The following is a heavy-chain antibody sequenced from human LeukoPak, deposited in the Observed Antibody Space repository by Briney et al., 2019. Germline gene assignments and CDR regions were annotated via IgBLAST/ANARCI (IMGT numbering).Heavy chain of an antibody. J-gene: IGHJ6*02. D-gene: IGHD6-13*01. CDR2: ISYDGSNK. V-gene: IGHV3-30*04. Sequence: PGGSLRPSCAASGFTFNSYAIHWVRQAPGKGLEWVAVISYDGSNKYYADSVKGRFTISRDNAKNSLYLQMNSLRAEDTAVYYCARDEQQLGYGMDVWGQGTTVTVSS. CDR1: GFTFNSYA. CDR3: ARDEQQLGYGMDV.